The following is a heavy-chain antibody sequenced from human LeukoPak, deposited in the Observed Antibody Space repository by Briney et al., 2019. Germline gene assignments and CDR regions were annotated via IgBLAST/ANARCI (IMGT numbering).Heavy chain of an antibody. D-gene: IGHD3-16*01. CDR1: GCSLPTGGKC. CDR2: FLWDDDK. V-gene: IGHV2-70*17. CDR3: ARGRFYFDS. Sequence: SAPSLINPTPTLTLTCTFSGCSLPTGGKCVSWIRQPPGRALEWLTRFLWDDDKFYITTPKTRLTLSQDTSKTQDTLTFNNMDPVDTATYYCARGRFYFDSWGQGTLVTVSS. J-gene: IGHJ4*02.